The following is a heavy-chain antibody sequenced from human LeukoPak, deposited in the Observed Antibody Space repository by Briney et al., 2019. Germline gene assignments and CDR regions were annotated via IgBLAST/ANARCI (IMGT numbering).Heavy chain of an antibody. J-gene: IGHJ4*02. D-gene: IGHD3-10*01. V-gene: IGHV3-30*01. Sequence: GRSLRLSCAASGFTFSSYAMHWVRQAPGKRLEWVAVISYDGSNKYYADSVKGRFTISRDNSKNTLYLQMNSLRAEDTAVYYCARDPVGEVRGVEYYFDYWGQGTLVTVSS. CDR1: GFTFSSYA. CDR2: ISYDGSNK. CDR3: ARDPVGEVRGVEYYFDY.